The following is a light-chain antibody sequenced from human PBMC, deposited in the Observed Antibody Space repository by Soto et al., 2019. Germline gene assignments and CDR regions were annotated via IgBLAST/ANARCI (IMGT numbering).Light chain of an antibody. CDR1: QSVGSNY. J-gene: IGKJ1*01. CDR3: QQRSNWPPT. V-gene: IGKV3-11*01. Sequence: EIVLTQSPCTLSLSPGERATLSCRASQSVGSNYLAWYQQKPGRAPRLLIYDASNRATGIPARFSGSGSGTDFTLTISSLEPEDFAVYYCQQRSNWPPTFGQGPKVDIK. CDR2: DAS.